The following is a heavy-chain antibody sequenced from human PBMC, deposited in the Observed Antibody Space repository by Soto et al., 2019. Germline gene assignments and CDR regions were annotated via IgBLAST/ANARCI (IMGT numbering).Heavy chain of an antibody. CDR1: GFTFSSYA. D-gene: IGHD3-3*01. J-gene: IGHJ6*02. CDR3: ARDLEYYDFWSGPPYYYYYGMDV. Sequence: GGSLRLSCAASGFTFSSYAMHWVRQAPGKGLEWVAVISYDGSNKYYADPVKGRFTISRDNSKNTLYLQMNSLRDEDTAVYYCARDLEYYDFWSGPPYYYYYGMDVWGQGTTVTVSS. V-gene: IGHV3-30-3*01. CDR2: ISYDGSNK.